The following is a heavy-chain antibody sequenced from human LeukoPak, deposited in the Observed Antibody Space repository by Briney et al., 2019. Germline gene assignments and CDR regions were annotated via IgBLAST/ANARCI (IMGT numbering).Heavy chain of an antibody. CDR3: AKGEMATIRIALLNY. CDR1: GFTFSTYW. J-gene: IGHJ4*02. V-gene: IGHV3-74*01. D-gene: IGHD5-24*01. Sequence: GGSLRLSCAASGFTFSTYWMHWVRQAPGKGLVWVSRINPDGTTTSYADSVKGRFTISRDNAKDTVYLQMNSLRAEDTALYYCAKGEMATIRIALLNYWGQGTLVTVSS. CDR2: INPDGTTT.